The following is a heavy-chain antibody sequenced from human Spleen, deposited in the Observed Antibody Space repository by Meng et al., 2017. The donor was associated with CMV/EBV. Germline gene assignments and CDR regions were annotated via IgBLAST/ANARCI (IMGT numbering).Heavy chain of an antibody. CDR2: IRYGGSNK. Sequence: GGSLRLSCAASGFTFSSYGMHWVRQAPGKGLEWVAFIRYGGSNKYYADSVKGRFTISRDNSKNTLYLQMNSLRAEDTAVYYCAKDFHEQFWSGYRSLYYYGMDVWGQGTTVTVSS. CDR1: GFTFSSYG. J-gene: IGHJ6*02. CDR3: AKDFHEQFWSGYRSLYYYGMDV. D-gene: IGHD3-3*01. V-gene: IGHV3-30*02.